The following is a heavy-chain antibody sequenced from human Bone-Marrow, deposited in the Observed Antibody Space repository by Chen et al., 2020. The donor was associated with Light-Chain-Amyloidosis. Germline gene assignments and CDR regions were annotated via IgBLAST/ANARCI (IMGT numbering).Heavy chain of an antibody. V-gene: IGHV3-30*04. CDR1: GFTFSSYV. Sequence: QVQLVESGGGVVQPGRSLRLSCAASGFTFSSYVMHWVRQAPGKGLVWVAVISYDGSNKYYADSVQGRFTISRDNSKNTLYLQMNSLRAEDTAVYYCARAQRLAAAGRYYYYGMDVWGQGTTVTVSS. D-gene: IGHD6-13*01. J-gene: IGHJ6*02. CDR2: ISYDGSNK. CDR3: ARAQRLAAAGRYYYYGMDV.